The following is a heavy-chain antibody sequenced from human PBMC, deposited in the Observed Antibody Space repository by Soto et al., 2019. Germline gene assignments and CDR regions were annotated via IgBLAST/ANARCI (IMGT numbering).Heavy chain of an antibody. CDR3: ARDPSEGRVGNWFES. CDR1: GFTFSRYG. CDR2: ISSTTSYV. Sequence: GGSLRLSCAASGFTFSRYGMNWLRQAPGKGLEWVASISSTTSYVYYADSVKGRFSTSRDNAKNILYLEMYALRTEDTAVYYCARDPSEGRVGNWFESWGQGTMVTVSS. V-gene: IGHV3-21*06. J-gene: IGHJ5*01. D-gene: IGHD2-2*01.